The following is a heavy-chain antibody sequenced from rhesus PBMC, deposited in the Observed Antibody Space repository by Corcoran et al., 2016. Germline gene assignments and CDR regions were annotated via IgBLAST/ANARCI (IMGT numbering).Heavy chain of an antibody. CDR2: GNPVNGEI. CDR1: GYTFTELS. Sequence: EVQLVQSGAEVKKPGASVKVSCKVSGYTFTELSMHWVRQAPGKGLEGMGGGNPVNGEIKHAEKFQGRVTMTEDTSTDTAYMELSSLRSEDTAVYYCARVESGSYYNDWYFDLWGPDTPITISS. J-gene: IGHJ2*01. CDR3: ARVESGSYYNDWYFDL. V-gene: IGHV1-156*01. D-gene: IGHD3-16*01.